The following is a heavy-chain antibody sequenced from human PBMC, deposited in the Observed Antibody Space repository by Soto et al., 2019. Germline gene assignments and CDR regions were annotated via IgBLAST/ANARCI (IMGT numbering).Heavy chain of an antibody. CDR2: INHSGST. CDR3: ARGTTVTSIYYYYYMDV. CDR1: GGSFSGYY. J-gene: IGHJ6*03. V-gene: IGHV4-34*01. Sequence: SETLSLTCAVYGGSFSGYYWSWIRQPPGKGLEWIGEINHSGSTNYNPSLKSRVTITVDTSKNQFSLKLSSVTAAYTAVYYCARGTTVTSIYYYYYMDVWGKGTTVT. D-gene: IGHD4-4*01.